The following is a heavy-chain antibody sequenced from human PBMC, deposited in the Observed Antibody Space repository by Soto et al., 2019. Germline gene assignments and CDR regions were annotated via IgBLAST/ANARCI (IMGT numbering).Heavy chain of an antibody. CDR3: TKDVGYSSSSGVFDY. J-gene: IGHJ4*02. D-gene: IGHD6-6*01. Sequence: GESLKISCAASGFTFRSYAMSWVRKVPGKGLEWVSVISGSGGSTYYAGSVKGRFTFSRDNSKNTLYLQMNSLRAEDTAVYYCTKDVGYSSSSGVFDYWGQGTLVTVSS. CDR2: ISGSGGST. CDR1: GFTFRSYA. V-gene: IGHV3-23*01.